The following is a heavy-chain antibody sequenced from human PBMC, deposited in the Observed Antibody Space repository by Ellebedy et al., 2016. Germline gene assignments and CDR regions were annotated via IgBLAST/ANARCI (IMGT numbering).Heavy chain of an antibody. V-gene: IGHV3-48*04. CDR1: GFTFSSYS. J-gene: IGHJ6*02. Sequence: GGSLRLXXAASGFTFSSYSMNWVRQAPGKGLEWVSYISSSSSTIYYADSVKGRFTISRDNAKNSLYLQMNSLRAEDTAVYYCARDLLISGSYPYYYYGMDVWGQGTTVTVSS. CDR3: ARDLLISGSYPYYYYGMDV. CDR2: ISSSSSTI. D-gene: IGHD3-10*01.